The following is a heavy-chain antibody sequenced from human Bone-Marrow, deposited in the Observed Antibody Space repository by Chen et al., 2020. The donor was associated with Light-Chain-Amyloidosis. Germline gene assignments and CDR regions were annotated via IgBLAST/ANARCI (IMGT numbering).Heavy chain of an antibody. J-gene: IGHJ4*02. CDR1: GFTFNNYW. CDR3: AKGGASFDY. Sequence: EVQLLESGGGLVQPGGSLRLSCAASGFTFNNYWMSWVRQAPGKGLEWVANIKEDGSETYYVDSVKGRFTISRDNAKDSLYLQMNSLRVEDTALYYCAKGGASFDYWGQGTLVTVSS. V-gene: IGHV3-7*01. CDR2: IKEDGSET. D-gene: IGHD3-16*01.